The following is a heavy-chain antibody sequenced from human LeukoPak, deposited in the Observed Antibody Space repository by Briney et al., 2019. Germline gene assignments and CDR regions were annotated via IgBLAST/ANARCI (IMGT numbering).Heavy chain of an antibody. D-gene: IGHD4-23*01. J-gene: IGHJ4*02. CDR3: ARGDDYGGAWYYFDY. Sequence: PGGSLRLSCAASGFTVSSNYMNWVRQAPGKGLEWVLVIYSGGSTYYADSVRGRFTISRDNSKNTLFLQMNSLRAEDTAEYYCARGDDYGGAWYYFDYWGQGTLVTVSS. CDR1: GFTVSSNY. V-gene: IGHV3-53*01. CDR2: IYSGGST.